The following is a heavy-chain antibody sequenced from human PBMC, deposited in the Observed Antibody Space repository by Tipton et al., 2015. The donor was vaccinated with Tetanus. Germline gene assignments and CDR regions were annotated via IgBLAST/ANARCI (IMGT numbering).Heavy chain of an antibody. D-gene: IGHD2-21*02. Sequence: TLSLTCTVSGGSISSSSYYWGWIRQPPGKGLEWIGSIYYSGSTYYNPSLKSRVTISVDTSKNQFSLKLSSVTAADTAVYYCARVRTARDLDYWGQGTLVTVSS. J-gene: IGHJ4*02. CDR3: ARVRTARDLDY. CDR2: IYYSGST. V-gene: IGHV4-39*01. CDR1: GGSISSSSYY.